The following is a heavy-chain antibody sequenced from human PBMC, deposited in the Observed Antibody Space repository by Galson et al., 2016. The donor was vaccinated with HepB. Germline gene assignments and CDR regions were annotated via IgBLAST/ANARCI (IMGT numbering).Heavy chain of an antibody. V-gene: IGHV3-21*01. CDR1: GFTFNSYT. J-gene: IGHJ4*02. CDR2: ISISSSYI. Sequence: AASGFTFNSYTMNWVRQAPGKGLEWVSSISISSSYIYYADSVTGRFTISRDNAKNSLYLQMNSLGAEDTAVYYCARGSYWLLQQGDYFDYWGQGTLVTVSS. CDR3: ARGSYWLLQQGDYFDY. D-gene: IGHD1-26*01.